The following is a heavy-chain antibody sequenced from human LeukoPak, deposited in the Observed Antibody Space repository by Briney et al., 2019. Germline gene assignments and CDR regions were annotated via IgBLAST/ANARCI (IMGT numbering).Heavy chain of an antibody. CDR3: VKGLTTFDY. CDR1: GFTVSSNY. Sequence: GGSLRLSCAASGFTVSSNYMSWVRQAPGKGLEWVSTISATGTYYADSVKGRFTISRDNSNNMVYLQMNSLRAEDTALYYCVKGLTTFDYWGQGTLVTVSS. V-gene: IGHV3-23*01. J-gene: IGHJ4*02. CDR2: ISATGT. D-gene: IGHD4-11*01.